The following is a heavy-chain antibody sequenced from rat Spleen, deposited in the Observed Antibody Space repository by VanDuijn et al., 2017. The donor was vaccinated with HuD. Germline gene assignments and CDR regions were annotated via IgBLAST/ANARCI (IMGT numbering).Heavy chain of an antibody. J-gene: IGHJ2*01. CDR2: IRPSGDST. D-gene: IGHD1-7*01. CDR1: GFTFSNYD. CDR3: ARQRAHTMGPFDY. V-gene: IGHV5-25*01. Sequence: EVQLVASGGGLVRPGRSLRLSCAVPGFTFSNYDMAWVRPAPTQGLEGVASIRPSGDSTFYRDSVKGRFTVSRDNTKSTLYLQMDSLRSEDTATYYCARQRAHTMGPFDYWGQGVKVTVSS.